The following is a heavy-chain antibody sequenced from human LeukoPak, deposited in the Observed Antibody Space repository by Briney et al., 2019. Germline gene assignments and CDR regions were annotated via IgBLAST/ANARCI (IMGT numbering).Heavy chain of an antibody. J-gene: IGHJ4*02. D-gene: IGHD6-19*01. CDR2: IYSVGGT. CDR1: GFIVSTNY. CDR3: ARDTTAGDFEY. Sequence: PGGSLRLSCAASGFIVSTNYMIWVRQAPGKGLEWVSVIYSVGGTYYADSVRGRFTISRDNSKNMLYLQMNSLRAEDTAVYYCARDTTAGDFEYWGQGTLVTVSS. V-gene: IGHV3-53*01.